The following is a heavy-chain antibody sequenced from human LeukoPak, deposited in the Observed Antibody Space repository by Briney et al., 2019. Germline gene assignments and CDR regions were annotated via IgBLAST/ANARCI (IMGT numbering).Heavy chain of an antibody. Sequence: PSETLSLTCAVYGGSFSGYYWSWIRQPPGKGLEWIGEINHSGSTNYNPSLKSRVTISVDTSKNQFSLKLSSVTAADTAVYYCPLRFWSGPYYYYYYGMDVWGQGTTVTVSS. CDR3: PLRFWSGPYYYYYYGMDV. CDR1: GGSFSGYY. CDR2: INHSGST. V-gene: IGHV4-34*01. D-gene: IGHD3-3*01. J-gene: IGHJ6*02.